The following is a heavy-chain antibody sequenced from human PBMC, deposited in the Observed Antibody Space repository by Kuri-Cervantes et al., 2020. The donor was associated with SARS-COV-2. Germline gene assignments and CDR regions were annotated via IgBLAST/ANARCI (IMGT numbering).Heavy chain of an antibody. CDR1: GGSISSYY. D-gene: IGHD7-27*01. Sequence: SETLSLTCTVSGGSISSYYWNWIRQPPGKGLEWIGYIYYSGSTNYNPSLKSRVTISVDTSKNQFSLKLSSVTPEDTAVYYCARVTDWGWDVFDLWGRGTMVTVSS. CDR2: IYYSGST. CDR3: ARVTDWGWDVFDL. V-gene: IGHV4-59*12. J-gene: IGHJ3*01.